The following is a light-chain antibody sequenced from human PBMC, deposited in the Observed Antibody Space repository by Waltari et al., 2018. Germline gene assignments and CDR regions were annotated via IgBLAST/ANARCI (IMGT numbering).Light chain of an antibody. V-gene: IGLV3-21*04. CDR2: YDS. CDR1: NIGSKS. CDR3: LVWHSTIDHQGV. J-gene: IGLJ2*01. Sequence: SYVVTQSPSVSVAPGETASITCGGDNIGSKSAHCDQPRPGQAPVLVISYDSDRPPGIPERFSGSNSGNTATLTSSWVEAEDEADYYCLVWHSTIDHQGVFGGGTKLTVL.